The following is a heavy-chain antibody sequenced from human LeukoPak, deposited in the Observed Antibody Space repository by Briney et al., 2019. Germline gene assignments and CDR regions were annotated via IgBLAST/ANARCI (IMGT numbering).Heavy chain of an antibody. CDR1: GYTFTGNY. Sequence: GASVKVSCKASGYTFTGNYMHWVRQIPGQGLEWMGRINPKNGGTNHAQKFQGRVTMTRDTSISTAYMELSGLRSDDTAVYYCAWGEVGSSSSVDYWGQGTLVTVSS. CDR3: AWGEVGSSSSVDY. V-gene: IGHV1-2*06. J-gene: IGHJ4*02. D-gene: IGHD6-6*01. CDR2: INPKNGGT.